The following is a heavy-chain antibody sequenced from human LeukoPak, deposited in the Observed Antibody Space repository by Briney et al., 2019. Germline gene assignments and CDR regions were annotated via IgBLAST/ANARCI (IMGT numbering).Heavy chain of an antibody. Sequence: GGSLRLSCAASGFTFSSYGMHWVRQAPGKGLEWVAVIWYDGSNKYYADSVKGRFTISRDNSKNTLYLQMNSLRAEDTAVYYCARNQALAAERTGFDYWGQGTLVTVSS. D-gene: IGHD6-25*01. J-gene: IGHJ4*02. CDR3: ARNQALAAERTGFDY. CDR1: GFTFSSYG. V-gene: IGHV3-33*01. CDR2: IWYDGSNK.